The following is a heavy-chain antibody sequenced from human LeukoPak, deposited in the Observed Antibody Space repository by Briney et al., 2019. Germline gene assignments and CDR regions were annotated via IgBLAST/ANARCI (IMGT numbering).Heavy chain of an antibody. D-gene: IGHD6-19*01. CDR1: GGSFSGYY. V-gene: IGHV4-34*01. Sequence: SETLSLTCAVYGGSFSGYYWSWIRQPPGKGLEWIGEINHSGSTNYNPSLKSRVTISVDTSKNQFSLKLSSVTAADTAVYYCARGRPNSSGPYYYGMDVWGQGTTVTVSS. CDR3: ARGRPNSSGPYYYGMDV. CDR2: INHSGST. J-gene: IGHJ6*02.